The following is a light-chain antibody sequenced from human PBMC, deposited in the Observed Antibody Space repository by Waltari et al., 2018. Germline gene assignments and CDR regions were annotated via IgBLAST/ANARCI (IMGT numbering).Light chain of an antibody. CDR1: SGHSNNA. CDR3: QTWGTGIGV. V-gene: IGLV4-69*02. Sequence: QLVLTQSPSASASLGASVNLTCTLSSGHSNNAIAWHQQQPEKGPRYLMRVNSDGSHNKGDEIPDRFSGSSSGAERYLTISSLQSEDEADYYCQTWGTGIGVFGGGTKLTVL. J-gene: IGLJ3*02. CDR2: VNSDGSH.